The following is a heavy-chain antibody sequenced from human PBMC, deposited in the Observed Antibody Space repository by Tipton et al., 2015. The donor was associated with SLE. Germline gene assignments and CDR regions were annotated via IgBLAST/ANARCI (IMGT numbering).Heavy chain of an antibody. V-gene: IGHV4-34*01. D-gene: IGHD3-22*01. J-gene: IGHJ4*02. Sequence: TLSLTCAVYGGSFSAYYWSWVRQPPGKGLEWIGEINHSGSTNYNPSLKSRVTISVDTSKNQFSLNLSSVTAADTAVYYCARVPNYYDSSGYYYNWGQGTLVTVSS. CDR3: ARVPNYYDSSGYYYN. CDR2: INHSGST. CDR1: GGSFSAYY.